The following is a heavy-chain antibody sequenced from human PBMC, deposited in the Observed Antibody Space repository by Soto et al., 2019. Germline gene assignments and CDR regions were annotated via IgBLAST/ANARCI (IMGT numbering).Heavy chain of an antibody. D-gene: IGHD1-26*01. CDR2: ISAYNGNT. J-gene: IGHJ3*01. Sequence: ASVKVSCKASGYTFTSYGISWVRQAPGQGLEWMGWISAYNGNTNYAQKLQGRVTMTTDTSTSTAYMELRSLRSDDTAVYYCARPPSKGADRDPFDVWGQGTVVTVSS. CDR3: ARPPSKGADRDPFDV. CDR1: GYTFTSYG. V-gene: IGHV1-18*01.